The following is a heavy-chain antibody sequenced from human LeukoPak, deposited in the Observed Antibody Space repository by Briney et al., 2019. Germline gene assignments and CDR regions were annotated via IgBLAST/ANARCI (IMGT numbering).Heavy chain of an antibody. V-gene: IGHV3-9*01. CDR1: GFTFSSYS. D-gene: IGHD3-10*01. Sequence: PGGSLRLSCAASGFTFSSYSMNWVRQAPGKGLEWVSGVSWNSDSIGYADSVKGRFTISRDNAKNSLYLQMNSLRAEDTAFYYCAKDIFTLLRGAFDIWGQGTMVTVSS. J-gene: IGHJ3*02. CDR2: VSWNSDSI. CDR3: AKDIFTLLRGAFDI.